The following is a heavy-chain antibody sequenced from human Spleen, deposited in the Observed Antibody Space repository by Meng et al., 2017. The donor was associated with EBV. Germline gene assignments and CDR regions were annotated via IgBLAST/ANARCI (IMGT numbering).Heavy chain of an antibody. D-gene: IGHD6-19*01. CDR3: AGTYSSGWDYYFHY. J-gene: IGHJ4*02. CDR2: VYNTGRGT. Sequence: QAQRQDSGPGLVKPSETLSLTCTFSGDSGSSSYYYWSWIRQPPGRRLEWIGYVYNTGRGTNYNPSLNGRVTISVDTSKNQFSLKLISVTAADAAVYYCAGTYSSGWDYYFHYWGQGTLVTVSS. V-gene: IGHV4-61*01. CDR1: GDSGSSSYYY.